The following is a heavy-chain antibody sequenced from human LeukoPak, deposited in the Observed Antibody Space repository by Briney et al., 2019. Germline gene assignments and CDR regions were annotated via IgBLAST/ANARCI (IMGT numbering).Heavy chain of an antibody. CDR3: ARLSTRGYAYGRSDFDS. Sequence: SESLSLTCTVSNYSINSVYYWGWIRQPPEKGLEWIGSIHHSGTTYFNPSLKSRLTISMDTSRNQFSLKLTSVTAADPAVYYCARLSTRGYAYGRSDFDSWGQGTLVTVSS. V-gene: IGHV4-38-2*02. D-gene: IGHD5-18*01. CDR1: NYSINSVYY. CDR2: IHHSGTT. J-gene: IGHJ4*02.